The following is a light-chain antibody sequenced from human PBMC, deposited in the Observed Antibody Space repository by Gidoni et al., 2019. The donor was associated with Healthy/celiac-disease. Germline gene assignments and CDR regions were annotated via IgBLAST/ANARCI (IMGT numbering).Light chain of an antibody. Sequence: QSVRTQPPSASGTPGQRVTISCSGSSSNIGSNYVYWYQQLPGTAPKLLIYRNKPRPSGVPHRFSGSKSVTSASLAISGLRSEDEADYYCAAWDDSLSGPVVFGGGTKLTVL. CDR1: SSNIGSNY. J-gene: IGLJ2*01. CDR2: RNK. CDR3: AAWDDSLSGPVV. V-gene: IGLV1-47*01.